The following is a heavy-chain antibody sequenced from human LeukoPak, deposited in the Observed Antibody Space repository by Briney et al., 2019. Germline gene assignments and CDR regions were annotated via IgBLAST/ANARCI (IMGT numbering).Heavy chain of an antibody. Sequence: SETLSLTCTVSGGSISSSSYYWGWIRQPPGKGLEWIGSIYYSGSTYYNPSLKSRVTISVDTSKNQFSLQLSSVTPDDTAVYFCARQLVAPPPKYYYYMDVWGKGTTVTVSS. V-gene: IGHV4-39*01. CDR3: ARQLVAPPPKYYYYMDV. CDR2: IYYSGST. J-gene: IGHJ6*03. CDR1: GGSISSSSYY. D-gene: IGHD2-21*01.